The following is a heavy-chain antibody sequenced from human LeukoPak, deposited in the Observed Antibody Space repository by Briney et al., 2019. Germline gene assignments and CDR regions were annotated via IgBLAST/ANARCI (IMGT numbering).Heavy chain of an antibody. V-gene: IGHV3-7*01. CDR1: GFTFSSYG. CDR3: ARAITAPGGLRYFDWLLYFDY. Sequence: GGSLRLSCAASGFTFSSYGMNWVRQAPGKGLEWVANIKQDGSEKYYVDSVKGRFTISRDNAKNSLYLQMNRLRVEDTAVYYCARAITAPGGLRYFDWLLYFDYWGQGTLVTVSS. D-gene: IGHD3-9*01. CDR2: IKQDGSEK. J-gene: IGHJ4*02.